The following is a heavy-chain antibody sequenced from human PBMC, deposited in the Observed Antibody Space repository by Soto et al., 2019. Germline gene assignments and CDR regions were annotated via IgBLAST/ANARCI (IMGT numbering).Heavy chain of an antibody. CDR1: GFTVSSNY. D-gene: IGHD1-26*01. CDR3: AREFRTSGSRDAFDF. CDR2: TYSGGTT. V-gene: IGHV3-66*01. Sequence: GGSLRLSCAASGFTVSSNYMSWVRQAPGKGLEWVSVTYSGGTTYYADSVKGRFIISRDNSKNTLDLQMNSLRAEDTAVYYCAREFRTSGSRDAFDFSAQGTMVTGSS. J-gene: IGHJ3*01.